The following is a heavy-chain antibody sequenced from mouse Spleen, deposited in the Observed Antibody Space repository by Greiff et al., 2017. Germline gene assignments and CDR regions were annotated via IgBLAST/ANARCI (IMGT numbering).Heavy chain of an antibody. Sequence: EVKLMESGPGLVKPSQSLSLTCSVTGYSITSGYYWNWIRQFPGNKLEWMGYISYDGSNNYNPSLKNRISITRDTSKNQFFLKLNSVTTEDTATYYCAKDSSGSDYFDYWGQGTTLTVSS. CDR3: AKDSSGSDYFDY. CDR1: GYSITSGYY. D-gene: IGHD3-1*01. V-gene: IGHV3-6*01. J-gene: IGHJ2*01. CDR2: ISYDGSN.